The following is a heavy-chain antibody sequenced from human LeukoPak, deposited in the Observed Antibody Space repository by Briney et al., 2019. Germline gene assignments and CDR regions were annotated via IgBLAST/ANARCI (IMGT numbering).Heavy chain of an antibody. CDR2: IKQDGSEK. J-gene: IGHJ1*01. D-gene: IGHD5-12*01. CDR3: ARVLRGYASYEGN. CDR1: GFTFSSYW. V-gene: IGHV3-7*01. Sequence: GGSLRLSCAASGFTFSSYWMSWVRQAPGKGREWVANIKQDGSEKNYVDSVKGRFTISRDNAKNSLYLQMNSLRAEDTAVYYCARVLRGYASYEGNWGQGTLVTVSS.